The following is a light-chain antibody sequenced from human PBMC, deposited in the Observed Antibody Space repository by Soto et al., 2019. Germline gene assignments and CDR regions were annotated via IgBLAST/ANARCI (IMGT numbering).Light chain of an antibody. CDR2: LDSDGSH. Sequence: QAVVTQSPSASASLGASVKLTCTLSSGHSSYAIAWHQQQPEKGPRYLMKLDSDGSHTKGDAIPDRFSGSSSGAERYLTISSLQSEDEADYYCQTWGTGIHVVFGGGTTVTVL. CDR1: SGHSSYA. V-gene: IGLV4-69*01. CDR3: QTWGTGIHVV. J-gene: IGLJ2*01.